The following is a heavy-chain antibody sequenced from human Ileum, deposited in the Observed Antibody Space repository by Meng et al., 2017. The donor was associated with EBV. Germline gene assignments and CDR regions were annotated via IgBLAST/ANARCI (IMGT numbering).Heavy chain of an antibody. CDR3: ARIPYGDIYSAYFDY. CDR2: IYHSGAT. CDR1: CGSGHGHPW. Sequence: GAGPGRGEPCGTVSLTCTCSCGSGHGHPWWSWVRQPPGEGLEWIGQIYHSGATNYNPYLKSRVTISVDTSENQFSLELNSVTAADTAVYYCARIPYGDIYSAYFDYWSPGTLVTVSS. D-gene: IGHD2-21*02. J-gene: IGHJ4*02. V-gene: IGHV4-4*02.